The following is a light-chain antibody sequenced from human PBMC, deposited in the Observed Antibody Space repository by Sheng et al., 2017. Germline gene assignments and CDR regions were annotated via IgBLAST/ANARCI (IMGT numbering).Light chain of an antibody. CDR1: QGISNY. Sequence: DIQMTQSPSSLSASVGDRVTITCRASQGISNYLAWYQQKPGKVPKLLIHTASTLQTGVPSRFSGSGSGTDFTLTISSLQPEDVATYYCQKYNSAPPTFGQGPRWKSN. CDR3: QKYNSAPPT. CDR2: TAS. J-gene: IGKJ1*01. V-gene: IGKV1-27*01.